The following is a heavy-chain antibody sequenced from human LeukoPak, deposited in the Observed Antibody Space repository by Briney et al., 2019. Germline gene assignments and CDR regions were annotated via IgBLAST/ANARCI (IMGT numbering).Heavy chain of an antibody. CDR2: INSDGSAT. Sequence: GGSLRLSCAASGFPFSSYWMHWVRQVPGKGLLWVLRINSDGSATIYADSVRGRFTISRDNAKNTLYLQMSGLRVEDTAVYHCASDSPYYGMDVWGQGTTVTVSS. J-gene: IGHJ6*02. CDR1: GFPFSSYW. CDR3: ASDSPYYGMDV. V-gene: IGHV3-74*01.